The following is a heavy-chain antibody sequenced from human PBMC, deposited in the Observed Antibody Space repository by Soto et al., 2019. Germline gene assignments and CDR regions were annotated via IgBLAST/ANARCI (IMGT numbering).Heavy chain of an antibody. CDR2: ISYDGSNK. Sequence: RGSLRLSCAASGFTFSSYAMHWVRQAPGKGLEWVAVISYDGSNKYYADSVKGRFTISRDNSKNTLYLQMNSLRAEDTAVYYCARSIQAYCGGDCYPGYWGQGTLVTVSS. V-gene: IGHV3-30-3*01. CDR3: ARSIQAYCGGDCYPGY. J-gene: IGHJ4*02. CDR1: GFTFSSYA. D-gene: IGHD2-21*02.